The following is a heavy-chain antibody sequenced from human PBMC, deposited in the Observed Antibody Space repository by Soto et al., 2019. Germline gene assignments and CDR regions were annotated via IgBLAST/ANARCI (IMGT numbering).Heavy chain of an antibody. CDR1: GYTFTSHG. V-gene: IGHV1-18*01. Sequence: QVQLVQSGAEVKKPGASVKVSCKTSGYTFTSHGISWVRQAPGQGLEWMGWISPYNGDTNYAQKLQGRFSVTTVSSTRTAYMELRSLRSEDTAVYYCARMVRGSTVGYYYYMDVWGKGTKVTVSS. CDR3: ARMVRGSTVGYYYYMDV. D-gene: IGHD3-10*01. CDR2: ISPYNGDT. J-gene: IGHJ6*03.